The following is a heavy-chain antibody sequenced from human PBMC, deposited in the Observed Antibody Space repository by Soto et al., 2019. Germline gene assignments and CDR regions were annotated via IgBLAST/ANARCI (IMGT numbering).Heavy chain of an antibody. J-gene: IGHJ6*02. V-gene: IGHV3-48*03. Sequence: PGGSLRLSCAASGFSFSSYEMNWVRQAPGKGLEWVSYISGSGSTVQYADSVKGRFTISRDNAKNSLYLQMNCLRAEDTAVYYCAPQPTGMDVWGQGTTVTVSS. D-gene: IGHD4-17*01. CDR2: ISGSGSTV. CDR3: APQPTGMDV. CDR1: GFSFSSYE.